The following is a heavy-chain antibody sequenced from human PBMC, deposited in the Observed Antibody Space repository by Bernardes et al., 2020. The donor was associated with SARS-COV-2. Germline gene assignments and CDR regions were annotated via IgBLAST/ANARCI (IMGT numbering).Heavy chain of an antibody. V-gene: IGHV3-7*03. CDR1: GFTFNTFW. CDR2: IKLDGSEK. CDR3: AREDYSNTWYPIPYYYGMDV. J-gene: IGHJ6*02. Sequence: GGSLRLSCAASGFTFNTFWMSWVRQAPGKGLEWVANIKLDGSEKYYVDSVKGRFTISRDNAKNSLYLQMNSLRAEDTAVYYCAREDYSNTWYPIPYYYGMDVWGQGTTVTVSS. D-gene: IGHD4-4*01.